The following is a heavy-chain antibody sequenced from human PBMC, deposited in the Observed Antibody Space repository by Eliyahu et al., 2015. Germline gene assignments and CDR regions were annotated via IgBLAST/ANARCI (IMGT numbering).Heavy chain of an antibody. CDR2: GDSGGST. Sequence: EVQLVESGGGLVRTGGSLRLXCAASGFTVSSSHMXWVRQAPGXGLEWVSIGDSGGSTNYADSVKGRFTISRDNSKNTLHLQMDSLRAEDTALYYCARDASGPFDYWGQGTLVTVSS. CDR1: GFTVSSSH. D-gene: IGHD6-25*01. V-gene: IGHV3-66*01. CDR3: ARDASGPFDY. J-gene: IGHJ4*02.